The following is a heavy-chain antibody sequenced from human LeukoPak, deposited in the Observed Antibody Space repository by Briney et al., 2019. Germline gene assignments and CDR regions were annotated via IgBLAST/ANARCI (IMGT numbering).Heavy chain of an antibody. CDR3: ARVLATSWFDP. Sequence: ASVKVSCKASGYTFTSYGISWVRQAPGQGLEWMGWISAYNGSTNYAQKLQGRVTITTNTSTSTAYMELRSLRSDDTAVYYCARVLATSWFDPWGQGTLVTVSS. CDR1: GYTFTSYG. V-gene: IGHV1-18*01. D-gene: IGHD5-12*01. CDR2: ISAYNGST. J-gene: IGHJ5*02.